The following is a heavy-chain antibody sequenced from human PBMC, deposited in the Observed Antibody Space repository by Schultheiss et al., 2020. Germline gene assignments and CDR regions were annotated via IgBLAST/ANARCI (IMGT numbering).Heavy chain of an antibody. CDR1: GFTFSDYA. CDR3: VIGGGGSRFGRWFDP. CDR2: INGISGTT. V-gene: IGHV3-23*01. J-gene: IGHJ5*02. D-gene: IGHD3-10*01. Sequence: GGSLRLSCAASGFTFSDYALGWVRQAPGRGLEWVSSINGISGTTYYADSVRGRFTISRDNSQNTVDLQMNTLTVDDTATYYCVIGGGGSRFGRWFDPWGQGTLVTVSS.